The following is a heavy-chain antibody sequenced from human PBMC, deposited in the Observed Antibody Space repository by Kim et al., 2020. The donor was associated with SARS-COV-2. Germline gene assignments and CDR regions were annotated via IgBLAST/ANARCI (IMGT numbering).Heavy chain of an antibody. V-gene: IGHV1-2*06. Sequence: ASVKVSCKASGYTFTGYYIHWVRQAPVQGLEWMGRINPKTGGTDYEQKFQGRVTVTRDTSISTAYMEVKRLRSDDTAVYYCAKSLPTMDNWFDPWGQGTLVTVSS. CDR3: AKSLPTMDNWFDP. CDR1: GYTFTGYY. D-gene: IGHD3-10*01. J-gene: IGHJ5*02. CDR2: INPKTGGT.